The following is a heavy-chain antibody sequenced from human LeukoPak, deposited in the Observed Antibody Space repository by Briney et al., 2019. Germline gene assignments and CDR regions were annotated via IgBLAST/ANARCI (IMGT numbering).Heavy chain of an antibody. V-gene: IGHV3-13*01. D-gene: IGHD2-21*01. Sequence: GGSLRLSCAASGFTFSTYYIHWVRQVSGKGLEWVSSIGTIGDTFYPGSVKGRFTISRENAKNSLYLQMNGLRAGDTAVYYCARATVIGNAPVPGDMDVWGKGTTVTVSS. CDR3: ARATVIGNAPVPGDMDV. CDR2: IGTIGDT. CDR1: GFTFSTYY. J-gene: IGHJ6*03.